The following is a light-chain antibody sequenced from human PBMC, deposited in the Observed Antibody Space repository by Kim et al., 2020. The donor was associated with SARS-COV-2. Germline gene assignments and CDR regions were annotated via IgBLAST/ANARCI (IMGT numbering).Light chain of an antibody. CDR3: QSYDGSLGGWL. V-gene: IGLV1-40*01. J-gene: IGLJ3*02. CDR2: ANN. Sequence: QSVLTQPPSVSGAPGQRVTISCTGNNFNIGAGYEVHWYQHLPGTVPRLLIYANNYRPSGVPDRFSGSRSCTSAYLAVSGLQAEDEADYYCQSYDGSLGGWLFGGGTQLTVL. CDR1: NFNIGAGYE.